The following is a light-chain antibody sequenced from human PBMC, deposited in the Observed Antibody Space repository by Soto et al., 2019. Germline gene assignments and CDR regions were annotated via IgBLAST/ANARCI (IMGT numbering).Light chain of an antibody. V-gene: IGLV2-8*01. Sequence: QSALTQPPSASGSPGQSVTISCTGTSRDVGNYNYVSWYQQHPGKAPKLMIYEVTKRPSGVPDRFSGSKSGSTASLTVSGLQAEDEADYYCTSYAGSNNPVVFGGGTKLTVL. CDR2: EVT. CDR3: TSYAGSNNPVV. J-gene: IGLJ2*01. CDR1: SRDVGNYNY.